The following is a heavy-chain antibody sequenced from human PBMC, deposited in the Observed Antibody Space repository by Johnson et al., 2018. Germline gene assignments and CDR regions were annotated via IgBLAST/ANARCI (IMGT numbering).Heavy chain of an antibody. D-gene: IGHD3-10*01. CDR1: GFTFSSYG. V-gene: IGHV3-48*04. J-gene: IGHJ6*02. CDR3: ARGRDNYYGSGVEDYGMDV. CDR2: MRRDDKTI. Sequence: VQLVQSGGGVVQPGRSXRLSCAASGFTFSSYGMHWVRQAPGKGLEWVSSMRRDDKTISYADSVKGRFAIPRANAGDSLVLQMSSLRPEDTAVYYCARGRDNYYGSGVEDYGMDVWGQGTTVTVSS.